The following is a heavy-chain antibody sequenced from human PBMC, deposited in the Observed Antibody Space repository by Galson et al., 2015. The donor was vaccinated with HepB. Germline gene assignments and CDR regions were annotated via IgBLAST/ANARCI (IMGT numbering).Heavy chain of an antibody. J-gene: IGHJ1*01. D-gene: IGHD3-22*01. CDR1: GYTFTSYD. CDR3: ARGWYSGVVVILDEYFQH. Sequence: SVKVSCKASGYTFTSYDINWVRQATGQGLEWMGWMNPNSGNTGYAQKFQGRVTMTRNTSISTAYMELSSLRSEDTAVYYCARGWYSGVVVILDEYFQHWGQGTLVTVSS. CDR2: MNPNSGNT. V-gene: IGHV1-8*01.